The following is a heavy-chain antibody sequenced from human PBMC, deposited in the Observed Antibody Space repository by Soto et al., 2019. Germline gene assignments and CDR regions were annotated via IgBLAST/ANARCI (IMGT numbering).Heavy chain of an antibody. CDR3: AKGRVVYYFDY. J-gene: IGHJ4*02. D-gene: IGHD2-15*01. CDR2: ISYDGSNK. V-gene: IGHV3-30*18. CDR1: GFTFSSYG. Sequence: QVPLVESGGGVVQPGRSLRLSCAASGFTFSSYGMHWVRQAPGKGLEWVAVISYDGSNKYYADSVKGRFTISRDNSKNTLYLQMNSLRAEDTAVYYCAKGRVVYYFDYWGQGTLVTVSS.